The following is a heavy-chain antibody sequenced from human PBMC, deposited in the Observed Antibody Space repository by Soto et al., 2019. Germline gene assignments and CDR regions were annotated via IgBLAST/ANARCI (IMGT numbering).Heavy chain of an antibody. CDR2: IFPAAFDT. CDR1: GYSFISYW. J-gene: IGHJ4*02. D-gene: IGHD3-22*01. CDR3: ARQYYYGSSAYPN. Sequence: PGESLKISCKGSGYSFISYWIAWVRQRPGKGLEWMGSIFPAAFDTRYSPSFQGQVTISVDTSISTAYLQWGRLEASDTAIYYCARQYYYGSSAYPNWGQGTQVTVSS. V-gene: IGHV5-51*01.